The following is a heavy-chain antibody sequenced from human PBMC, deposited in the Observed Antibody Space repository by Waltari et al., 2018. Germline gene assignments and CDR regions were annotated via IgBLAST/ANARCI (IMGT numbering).Heavy chain of an antibody. J-gene: IGHJ3*02. D-gene: IGHD2-21*01. V-gene: IGHV4-34*01. CDR2: INHSGST. CDR3: ARDLWTDAFDI. Sequence: QVQLQQWGAGLLKPSETLSLTCAVYGGSFSGYYWSWIRQPPGKGLEWIGEINHSGSTNSNPSLKSRVTISVDTSKNQFSLKLSSVTAADTAVYYWARDLWTDAFDIWGQGTMVTVSS. CDR1: GGSFSGYY.